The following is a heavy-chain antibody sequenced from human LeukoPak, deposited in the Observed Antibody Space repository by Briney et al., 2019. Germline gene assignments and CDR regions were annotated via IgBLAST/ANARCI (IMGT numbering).Heavy chain of an antibody. J-gene: IGHJ4*02. Sequence: GGSLRLSCAASGFTFNNYAMTWVRQAPGKGLEWVSSITSTSSYIYYADSLKGRFTISRDNAKNSLYLQLTGLRAEDTAVYFCARELHTTNSFDYWGQGTLVTVSS. CDR2: ITSTSSYI. V-gene: IGHV3-21*01. CDR1: GFTFNNYA. D-gene: IGHD1-26*01. CDR3: ARELHTTNSFDY.